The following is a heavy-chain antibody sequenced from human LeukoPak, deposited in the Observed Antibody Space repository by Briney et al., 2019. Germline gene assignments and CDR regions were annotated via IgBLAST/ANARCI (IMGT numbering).Heavy chain of an antibody. CDR3: AAEGFFSRGASFDY. CDR1: GFTFTSSA. V-gene: IGHV1-58*02. CDR2: IVVGSGNT. Sequence: SVKVSCKASGFTFTSSAMQWVRQARGQRLEWIGWIVVGSGNTNYAQKFQERVTITRDMSTSTAYMELSSLRSEDTVVYYCAAEGFFSRGASFDYWGQGTLVTVSS. J-gene: IGHJ4*02. D-gene: IGHD1-26*01.